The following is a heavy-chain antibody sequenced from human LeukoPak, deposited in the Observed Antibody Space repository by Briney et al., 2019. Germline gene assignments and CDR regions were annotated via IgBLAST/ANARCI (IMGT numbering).Heavy chain of an antibody. CDR3: ASNLVAGTFDI. CDR2: IWYDGSNK. V-gene: IGHV3-33*01. D-gene: IGHD6-19*01. J-gene: IGHJ3*02. Sequence: PGRSLRLSCAASGFTFSSYGMHWVRQAPGKGLEGVAVIWYDGSNKYYADSVKGRFTISRDNSKNTLYLQMNSLRAEDTAVYYCASNLVAGTFDIWGQGTMVTVSS. CDR1: GFTFSSYG.